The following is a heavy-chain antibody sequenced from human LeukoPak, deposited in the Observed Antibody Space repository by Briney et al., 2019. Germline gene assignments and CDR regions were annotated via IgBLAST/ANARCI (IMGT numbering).Heavy chain of an antibody. D-gene: IGHD1-1*01. CDR1: GYTFTSYG. J-gene: IGHJ3*02. V-gene: IGHV1-18*04. CDR3: ARVGRTTGTTRSAFDI. Sequence: ASVKVSCKASGYTFTSYGISWVRQAPGQGLEWMGWISAYNGNTNYAQKLQGRVTMTTDTSTSTAYMELRSLRSDDTAVYYCARVGRTTGTTRSAFDIWGQGTMATVSS. CDR2: ISAYNGNT.